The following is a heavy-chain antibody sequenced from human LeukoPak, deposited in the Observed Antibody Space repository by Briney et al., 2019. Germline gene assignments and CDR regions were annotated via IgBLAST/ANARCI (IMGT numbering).Heavy chain of an antibody. Sequence: ASETLSLTCTVSGGSISSSSYYWGWIRQPPGKGLEWIGSIYYSGSTYYNPSLKSRVTISVDTSKNQFSLKLSSVTAADTAVYYCARGQEGYYGSGSYRQTYYYYMDVWGKGTTVTISS. D-gene: IGHD3-10*01. CDR2: IYYSGST. CDR1: GGSISSSSYY. V-gene: IGHV4-39*01. J-gene: IGHJ6*03. CDR3: ARGQEGYYGSGSYRQTYYYYMDV.